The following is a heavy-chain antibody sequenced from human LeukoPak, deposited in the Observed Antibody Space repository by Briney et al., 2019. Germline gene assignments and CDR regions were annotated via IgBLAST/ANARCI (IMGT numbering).Heavy chain of an antibody. CDR3: ARDRGSTSSPFDP. V-gene: IGHV1-18*01. D-gene: IGHD2-2*01. J-gene: IGHJ5*02. CDR1: GYTFTSYG. Sequence: ASVTVSCTASGYTFTSYGISWVRQGPGQGLEWMGWISAYNGNTNYAQKLQGRVTMTTDTSTSTAYMELRSLRSDDTAVYYCARDRGSTSSPFDPWGQGTLVTVSS. CDR2: ISAYNGNT.